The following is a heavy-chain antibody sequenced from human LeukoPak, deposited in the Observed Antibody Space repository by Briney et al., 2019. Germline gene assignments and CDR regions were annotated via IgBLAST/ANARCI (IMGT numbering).Heavy chain of an antibody. D-gene: IGHD3-10*01. CDR2: ISGSGGST. V-gene: IGHV3-23*01. J-gene: IGHJ4*02. CDR3: AKDGSGSYRFDY. CDR1: GFTFSSHA. Sequence: PGGSLRLSCAASGFTFSSHAMSWVRQAPGKGLEWVSIISGSGGSTYYADSVKGRFTISRDNSKNTLYLQMNSLRAEDTAVYYCAKDGSGSYRFDYWGQGTLVTVSS.